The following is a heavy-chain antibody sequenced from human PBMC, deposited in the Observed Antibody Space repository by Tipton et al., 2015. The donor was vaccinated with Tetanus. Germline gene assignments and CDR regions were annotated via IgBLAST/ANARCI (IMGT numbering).Heavy chain of an antibody. D-gene: IGHD4-17*01. CDR2: INHDGRT. J-gene: IGHJ4*02. CDR3: ARGKHTVTFDY. Sequence: TLSLTCVVYGGSFGHYYWTWIRQPPGKGLEWIGEINHDGRTTYTSSLKSRVTILVDTSKKQFSLKVTSVTAADTAVYYCARGKHTVTFDYWGQGTLVTVSS. CDR1: GGSFGHYY. V-gene: IGHV4-34*01.